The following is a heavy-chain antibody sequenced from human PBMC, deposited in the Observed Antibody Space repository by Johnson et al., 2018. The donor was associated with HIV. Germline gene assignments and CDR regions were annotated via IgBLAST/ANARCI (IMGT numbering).Heavy chain of an antibody. CDR1: GFTFDYYD. V-gene: IGHV3-20*04. D-gene: IGHD2-8*02. CDR3: ARGDYCTAGVCYDEPFDI. J-gene: IGHJ3*02. CDR2: INWDGSRT. Sequence: VQLVESGGGLVQPGGSLRLPCAASGFTFDYYDMNWVRQVPGKGLEWVSGINWDGSRTGYVDSVKGRFTVSRDNAKNSLYLQMNSLRGEDTALYFCARGDYCTAGVCYDEPFDIWGQGTMVTVSS.